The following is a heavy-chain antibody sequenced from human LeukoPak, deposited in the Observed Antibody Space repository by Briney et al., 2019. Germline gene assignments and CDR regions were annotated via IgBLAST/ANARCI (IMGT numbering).Heavy chain of an antibody. J-gene: IGHJ4*02. CDR2: ISGSGGST. CDR1: GFTFSSFA. Sequence: GGSLRHSFAASGFTFSSFAMSWVRQAPGKGLEWVSAISGSGGSTYYADSVKGRFTISRDNSKNTLYLQMNSLRAEDTAVYYCAKKDNIVVVPAASFDYWGKGTLVTVSS. CDR3: AKKDNIVVVPAASFDY. V-gene: IGHV3-23*01. D-gene: IGHD2-2*01.